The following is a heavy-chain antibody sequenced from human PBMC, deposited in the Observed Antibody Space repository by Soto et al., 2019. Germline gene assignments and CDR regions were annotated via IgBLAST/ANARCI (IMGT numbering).Heavy chain of an antibody. CDR2: IYNSGNT. CDR3: SRPNQGDYAFDI. CDR1: DVSISSHY. Sequence: PSETLSLTCSVSDVSISSHYWSWIRQPPGKALEWIGYIYNSGNTYYNPSLEGRVTISVETSKNQISLKLRSVTAADTAVYYCSRPNQGDYAFDIWGPGTLVTVSS. V-gene: IGHV4-59*11. J-gene: IGHJ3*02. D-gene: IGHD2-21*02.